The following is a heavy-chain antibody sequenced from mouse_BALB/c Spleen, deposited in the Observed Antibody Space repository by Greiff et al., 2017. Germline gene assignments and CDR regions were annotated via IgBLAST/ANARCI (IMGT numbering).Heavy chain of an antibody. Sequence: VQLKQSGPELVKPGASVKISCKASGYSFTGYYMHWVKQSHVKSLEWIGRINPYNGATSYNQNFKDKASLTVDKSSSTAYMELHSLTSEDSAVYYCAKLDWYFDVWGAGTTVTVSS. CDR2: INPYNGAT. J-gene: IGHJ1*01. CDR1: GYSFTGYY. CDR3: AKLDWYFDV. V-gene: IGHV1-31*01. D-gene: IGHD3-1*01.